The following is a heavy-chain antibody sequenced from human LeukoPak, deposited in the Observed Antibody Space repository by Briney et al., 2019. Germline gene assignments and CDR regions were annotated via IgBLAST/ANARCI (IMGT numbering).Heavy chain of an antibody. J-gene: IGHJ6*02. Sequence: ESLKISCKGSGYSFTSYWIGWVRQLPGKGLKWMGIMYPGDSDTRYSPSFQGQVTISADKSIRTAYLQWSSLKASDTAMYYCARPTLDYNYYHGMDVWGQGTTVTVSS. CDR3: ARPTLDYNYYHGMDV. CDR2: MYPGDSDT. CDR1: GYSFTSYW. D-gene: IGHD3-10*01. V-gene: IGHV5-51*01.